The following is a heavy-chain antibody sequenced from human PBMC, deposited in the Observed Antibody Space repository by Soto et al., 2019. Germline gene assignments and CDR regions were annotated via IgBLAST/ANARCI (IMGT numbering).Heavy chain of an antibody. D-gene: IGHD6-13*01. CDR2: IYYSGST. Sequence: SETLSLTCTVSGGSISSYYWSWIRQPPGKGLEWIGYIYYSGSTNYNPSLKSRVTISVDTSKNQFSLKLSSVTAADTAVYYCARGGAAADPFDYWGQGTLVTVSS. CDR3: ARGGAAADPFDY. CDR1: GGSISSYY. V-gene: IGHV4-59*01. J-gene: IGHJ4*02.